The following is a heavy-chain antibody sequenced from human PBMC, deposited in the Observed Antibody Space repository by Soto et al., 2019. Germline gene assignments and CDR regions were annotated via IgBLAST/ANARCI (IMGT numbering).Heavy chain of an antibody. Sequence: GGSLRLSCAASGFTFSSYGMHWARQAPGKGLEWVAVISYDGSNKYYADSVKGRFTIPRDNSKNTLYLQMNSLRAEDTAVYYCAKDGDPGIAVAGLFDYWGQGTLVTVSS. CDR2: ISYDGSNK. CDR3: AKDGDPGIAVAGLFDY. CDR1: GFTFSSYG. J-gene: IGHJ4*02. V-gene: IGHV3-30*18. D-gene: IGHD6-19*01.